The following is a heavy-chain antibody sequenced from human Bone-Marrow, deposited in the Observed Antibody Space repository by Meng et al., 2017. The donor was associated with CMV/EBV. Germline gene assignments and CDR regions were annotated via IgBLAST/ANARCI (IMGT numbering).Heavy chain of an antibody. J-gene: IGHJ6*02. D-gene: IGHD6-13*01. CDR3: ARDSGSSWHYYYYGMDV. CDR2: IGTAGDT. CDR1: GFTFSSYD. Sequence: GGSLRLSCAASGFTFSSYDMHWVRQATGKGLEWVSAIGTAGDTYYPGSVKGRFTISRENAKNSLYLQMNSLRAGDTAVYYCARDSGSSWHYYYYGMDVWGQGTTVTISS. V-gene: IGHV3-13*01.